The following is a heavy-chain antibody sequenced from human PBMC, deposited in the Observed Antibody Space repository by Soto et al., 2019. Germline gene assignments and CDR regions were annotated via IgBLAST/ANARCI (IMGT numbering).Heavy chain of an antibody. V-gene: IGHV3-48*01. D-gene: IGHD3-22*01. J-gene: IGHJ4*02. CDR1: GFTFSSYS. CDR3: ARGRLGYDSSRWYYFDY. Sequence: GGSLRLSCAASGFTFSSYSMNWVRQAPGKGLEWVSYISSSSSTTYYADSVKGRFTISRDNAKNSLYLQMNSLRAEDTAVYYCARGRLGYDSSRWYYFDYWGQGTPVTASS. CDR2: ISSSSSTT.